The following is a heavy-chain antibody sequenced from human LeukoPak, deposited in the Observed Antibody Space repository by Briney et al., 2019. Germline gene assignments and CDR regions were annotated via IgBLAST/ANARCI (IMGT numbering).Heavy chain of an antibody. CDR2: MSSSGGTI. V-gene: IGHV3-11*04. CDR3: ARDISYYDFWSGYLGYFDY. Sequence: GSLRLSCAASGFTFSDYYMTWIRQAPGKGLEWISYMSSSGGTIYYADSVKGRFTVSRDNAKNSLYLQMNSLRAEDTAVYYCARDISYYDFWSGYLGYFDYWGQGTLVTVSS. CDR1: GFTFSDYY. D-gene: IGHD3-3*01. J-gene: IGHJ4*02.